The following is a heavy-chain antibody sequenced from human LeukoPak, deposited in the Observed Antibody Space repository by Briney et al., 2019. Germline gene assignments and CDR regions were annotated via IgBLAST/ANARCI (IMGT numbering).Heavy chain of an antibody. CDR3: AKDGGIAAPSDY. Sequence: PGGSLRLSCAASGFTFDDYAMHWVRQAPGKGLEWVSGISWNSGSIGYADSVKGRFTISRDNSKNTLYLQMNSLRAEDTAVYYCAKDGGIAAPSDYWGQGTLVTVSS. CDR1: GFTFDDYA. V-gene: IGHV3-9*01. D-gene: IGHD6-6*01. CDR2: ISWNSGSI. J-gene: IGHJ4*02.